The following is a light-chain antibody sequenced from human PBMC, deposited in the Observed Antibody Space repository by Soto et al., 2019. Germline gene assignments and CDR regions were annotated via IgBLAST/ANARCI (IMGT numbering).Light chain of an antibody. CDR2: GNR. CDR3: QAADSGMTASV. J-gene: IGLJ3*02. Sequence: QSVLTQPPSVSGAPGQRVTISCSGTSPNLGAGYDVHWYQQHPGTAPKLVIYGNRNRPSCVPERFSGSKSGTSASLAITGVLQEDEADDYYQAADSGMTASVFGGGTQLTVL. V-gene: IGLV1-40*01. CDR1: SPNLGAGYD.